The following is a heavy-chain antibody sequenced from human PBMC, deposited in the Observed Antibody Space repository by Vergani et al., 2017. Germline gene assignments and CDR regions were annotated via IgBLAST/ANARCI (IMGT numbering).Heavy chain of an antibody. V-gene: IGHV1-46*03. Sequence: QVQVVQSGAELKKSGASLKVSCKTPGYTFSNYYMHWVRQAPGQGLEWMGIINPSGGHTNYAQKFQGRVTMTRDTSTSTVYMELSSLRSEDTAIYYCARGDYGILTGYRYWGQGTLVTVSA. CDR1: GYTFSNYY. CDR2: INPSGGHT. D-gene: IGHD3-9*01. CDR3: ARGDYGILTGYRY. J-gene: IGHJ4*02.